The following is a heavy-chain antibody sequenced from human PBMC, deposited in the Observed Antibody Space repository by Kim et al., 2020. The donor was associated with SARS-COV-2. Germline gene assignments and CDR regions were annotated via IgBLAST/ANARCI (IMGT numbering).Heavy chain of an antibody. J-gene: IGHJ2*01. CDR2: LYPGDSDT. CDR3: TRQGGVGATIHFDI. Sequence: GESLKISCQASGYSFTSHWIAWVRHMPGKGLEWMGSLYPGDSDTRYSPSFQGQVTISADKSINTAFLQWNTLKASDTAIYYCTRQGGVGATIHFDIWGRGSLVTVSS. CDR1: GYSFTSHW. V-gene: IGHV5-51*01. D-gene: IGHD1-26*01.